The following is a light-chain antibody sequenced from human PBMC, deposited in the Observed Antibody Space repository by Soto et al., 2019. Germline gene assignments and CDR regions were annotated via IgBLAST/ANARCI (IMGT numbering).Light chain of an antibody. CDR1: SSDVGGYNY. CDR2: DVS. J-gene: IGLJ1*01. Sequence: QSALTQPRSVSGSPGQSVTISCTGTSSDVGGYNYVSWYQQHPGKAPKLTIYDVSNRPSWVPDRISGSKSGNTASLTISGLQAEDEADYYCCSYAGSYTFVFGTGTKVTVL. CDR3: CSYAGSYTFV. V-gene: IGLV2-11*01.